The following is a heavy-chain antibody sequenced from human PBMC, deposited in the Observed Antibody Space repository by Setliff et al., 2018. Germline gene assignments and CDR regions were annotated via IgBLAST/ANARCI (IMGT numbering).Heavy chain of an antibody. D-gene: IGHD2-2*01. CDR3: SRLVRYCTRTSCQRASGDDY. CDR2: ISAYTGNT. Sequence: ASVKVSCKASGYSFSESIVSWVRQAPGLGLEWMGWISAYTGNTYSAQKFQGRLTMTTDTSTTTAYMELRSLRSDDTAVYYCSRLVRYCTRTSCQRASGDDYWGQGTLVTVSS. J-gene: IGHJ4*02. CDR1: GYSFSESI. V-gene: IGHV1-18*01.